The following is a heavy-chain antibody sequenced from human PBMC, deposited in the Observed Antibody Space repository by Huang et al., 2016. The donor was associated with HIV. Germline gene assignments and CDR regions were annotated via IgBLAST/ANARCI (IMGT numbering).Heavy chain of an antibody. CDR3: ARRFRVAATRKWFDP. J-gene: IGHJ5*02. CDR2: VNDGEDI. CDR1: GESLGTYY. Sequence: QVQLQQWGAGLLKPSETLALTCAVYGESLGTYYWAWIRRPPGRGLQWIGEVNDGEDITYNPTFESRVTISVDTSRNQVSLTLTSMTAADTATYYCARRFRVAATRKWFDPWGQGTLVIVSS. V-gene: IGHV4-34*01. D-gene: IGHD3-10*01.